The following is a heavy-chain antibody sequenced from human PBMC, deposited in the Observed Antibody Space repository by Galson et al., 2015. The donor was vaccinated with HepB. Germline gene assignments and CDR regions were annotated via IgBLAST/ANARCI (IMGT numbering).Heavy chain of an antibody. CDR1: GFTFGDYA. CDR3: TRVRSPSTYYYDSSGYYSDY. CDR2: IRSKGNGGTT. J-gene: IGHJ4*02. Sequence: SLRLSCAASGFTFGDYAMSWFRQAPGKGLEWVGFIRSKGNGGTTEYAASVKGRFTISRDDSKSIAYLQMNSLKTEDTAVYYCTRVRSPSTYYYDSSGYYSDYWGQGTLVTVSS. V-gene: IGHV3-49*03. D-gene: IGHD3-22*01.